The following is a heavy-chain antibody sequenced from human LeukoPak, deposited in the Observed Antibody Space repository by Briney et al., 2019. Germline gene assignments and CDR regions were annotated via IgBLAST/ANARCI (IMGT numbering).Heavy chain of an antibody. CDR2: IKKDGSEK. D-gene: IGHD5-18*01. CDR1: GPTFSRDW. CDR3: ARSFTDYSYGLKWFDS. Sequence: GGSLRLSCAASGPTFSRDWMTWVRQAPGKGLEWVANIKKDGSEKYYVDSVKDRFTISRDNAKNSLYLQMNSLRAEDTATYYCARSFTDYSYGLKWFDSWGQGTLVIVSS. V-gene: IGHV3-7*03. J-gene: IGHJ5*01.